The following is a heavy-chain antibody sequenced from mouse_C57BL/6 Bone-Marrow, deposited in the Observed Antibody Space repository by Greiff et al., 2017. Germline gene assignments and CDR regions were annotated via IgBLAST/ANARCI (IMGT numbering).Heavy chain of an antibody. CDR2: IYPRDGST. D-gene: IGHD1-1*01. CDR3: ARDCGSSYWYFDV. J-gene: IGHJ1*03. Sequence: VQLQQSGPELVKPGASVKLSCKASGYTFTSYDINWVKQRPGQGLEWIGWIYPRDGSTKYNEKFKGKATLTVDTSSSTAYMELHSLTSEDSAVYFCARDCGSSYWYFDVWGTGTTVTVSS. V-gene: IGHV1-85*01. CDR1: GYTFTSYD.